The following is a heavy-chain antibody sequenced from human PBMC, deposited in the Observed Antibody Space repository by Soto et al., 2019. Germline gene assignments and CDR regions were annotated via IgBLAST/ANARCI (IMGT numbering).Heavy chain of an antibody. V-gene: IGHV3-30*03. Sequence: GGSLRLSCAASGFTFSTYGMHWVRQAPATGLEWVAFISHDGSNQYYADSMKGRFTISRDNSKNTLYLQMNSLRPDDTAVYYCATDTNEYLWEYYFDFWGQGTLVTVSS. CDR2: ISHDGSNQ. CDR1: GFTFSTYG. CDR3: ATDTNEYLWEYYFDF. J-gene: IGHJ4*02. D-gene: IGHD3-16*01.